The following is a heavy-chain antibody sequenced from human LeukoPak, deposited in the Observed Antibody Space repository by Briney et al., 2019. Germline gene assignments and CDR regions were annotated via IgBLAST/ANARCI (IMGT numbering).Heavy chain of an antibody. D-gene: IGHD6-19*01. CDR1: GYTFTGYY. V-gene: IGHV1-2*02. J-gene: IGHJ6*02. CDR2: IHPNSGGT. Sequence: GASVEVSCKASGYTFTGYYMHWVRQAPGQGLEWMGWIHPNSGGTNYAQKFQGRVTMTRDTSISTAYMELSRLRSDDTAVYYCATLAVADQSYYYYHGMDVWGQGTTVTVSS. CDR3: ATLAVADQSYYYYHGMDV.